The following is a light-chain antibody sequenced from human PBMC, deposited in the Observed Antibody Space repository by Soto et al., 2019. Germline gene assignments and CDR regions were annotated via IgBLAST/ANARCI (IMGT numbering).Light chain of an antibody. J-gene: IGKJ3*01. Sequence: DIQMTQSPSSLSTSVGDSVAITCQASQDIRNNLNWYQQKQGKAPKPLIYDASNLETGVPSRFSGSGSGTDFTLTISSLQPEDVATYYCQQYDNLLFTFGPGTKVDIK. V-gene: IGKV1-33*01. CDR3: QQYDNLLFT. CDR1: QDIRNN. CDR2: DAS.